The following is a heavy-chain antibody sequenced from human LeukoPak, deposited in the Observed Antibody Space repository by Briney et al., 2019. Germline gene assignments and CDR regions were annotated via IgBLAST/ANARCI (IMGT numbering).Heavy chain of an antibody. CDR3: ARVEWERLGRAFDI. V-gene: IGHV3-53*01. CDR2: IYSAGAT. Sequence: GGSLRLSCAASGLTLSDHYIDWVRQAPGKGLEWVSSIYSAGATHYAESVKGRFTISRDNSKNTLYLQMNSLRAEDMAVYYCARVEWERLGRAFDIWGQGTMVTVSS. CDR1: GLTLSDHY. D-gene: IGHD1-26*01. J-gene: IGHJ3*02.